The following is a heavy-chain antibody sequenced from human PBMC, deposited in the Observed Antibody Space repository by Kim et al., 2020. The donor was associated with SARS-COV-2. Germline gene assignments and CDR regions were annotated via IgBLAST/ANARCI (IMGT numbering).Heavy chain of an antibody. Sequence: SETLSPTCTVSGGSISSGGYYWSWIRQHPGKGLEWIGYIYYSGSTYYNPSLKSRVTISVDTSKNQFSLKLSSVTAADTAVYYCARVRSFFGVVRNFDYWGQGTLVTVSS. D-gene: IGHD3-3*01. J-gene: IGHJ4*02. CDR2: IYYSGST. V-gene: IGHV4-31*03. CDR3: ARVRSFFGVVRNFDY. CDR1: GGSISSGGYY.